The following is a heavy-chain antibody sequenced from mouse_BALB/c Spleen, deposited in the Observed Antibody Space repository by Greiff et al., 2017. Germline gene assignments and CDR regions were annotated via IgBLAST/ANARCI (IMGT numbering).Heavy chain of an antibody. J-gene: IGHJ4*01. D-gene: IGHD5-2*01. Sequence: EVKLVESGGGLVQPGGSRKLSCAASGFTFSSFGMHWVRQAPEKGLEWVAYISSGSSTIYYADTVKGRFTISRDNPKNTLFLQMTSLRSEDTAMYYCAQNNYYAMDYWGQGTSVTVSS. CDR1: GFTFSSFG. CDR2: ISSGSSTI. CDR3: AQNNYYAMDY. V-gene: IGHV5-17*02.